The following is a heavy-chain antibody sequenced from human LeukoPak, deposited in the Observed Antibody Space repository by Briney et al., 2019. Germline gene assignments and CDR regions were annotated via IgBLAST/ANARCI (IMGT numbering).Heavy chain of an antibody. D-gene: IGHD1-26*01. CDR2: IYPGDSDT. CDR1: GYSFTGYW. CDR3: ARHRDRGRVGASPWSDY. J-gene: IGHJ4*02. Sequence: GESLKISCKGSGYSFTGYWIGWVRQMPGKGLEWMGIIYPGDSDTRYGPSFQGQVTISADKSISTAYLQWSSLKASDTAMYYCARHRDRGRVGASPWSDYWGQGTLVTVSS. V-gene: IGHV5-51*01.